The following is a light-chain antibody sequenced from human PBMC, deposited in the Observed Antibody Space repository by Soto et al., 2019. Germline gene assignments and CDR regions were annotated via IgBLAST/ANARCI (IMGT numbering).Light chain of an antibody. CDR3: QVWDSSSDHVV. V-gene: IGLV3-21*04. Sequence: SYELTQPPSVSGAPGKTARITCGGNNIGSKSVHWYQQKPGQAPVLVIYYDSDRPSGIPERFSGSNSGNTATLTISRVEAGDEDDYYCQVWDSSSDHVVFGGGTKVTVL. CDR2: YDS. CDR1: NIGSKS. J-gene: IGLJ2*01.